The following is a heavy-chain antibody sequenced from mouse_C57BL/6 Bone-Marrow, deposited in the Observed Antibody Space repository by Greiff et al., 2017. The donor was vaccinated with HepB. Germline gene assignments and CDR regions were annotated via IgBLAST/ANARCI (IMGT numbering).Heavy chain of an antibody. CDR3: ARTLYYGYGDY. V-gene: IGHV1-54*01. CDR1: GYAFTNYL. J-gene: IGHJ2*01. D-gene: IGHD2-2*01. CDR2: INPGSGGT. Sequence: QVQLQQSGAELVRPGTSVKVSCKASGYAFTNYLIEWVKQRPGQGLEWIGVINPGSGGTNYNEKFKGKATLTADKSSSTAYMQLISLTSEDSAVYFCARTLYYGYGDYWGRGTTLTVSS.